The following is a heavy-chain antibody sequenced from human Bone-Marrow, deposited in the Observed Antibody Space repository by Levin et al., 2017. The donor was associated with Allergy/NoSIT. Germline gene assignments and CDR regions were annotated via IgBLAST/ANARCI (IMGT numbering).Heavy chain of an antibody. J-gene: IGHJ4*02. Sequence: GGSLRLSCKGSGSSFTSYWISWVRQMPGKGLEWMGRIDPSDAYTNYSPAFQGHVTISADTSINTSYLQWSSLKSSDTAMYYCARRLSSGWYSVDYWGQGTLVTVSS. CDR3: ARRLSSGWYSVDY. V-gene: IGHV5-10-1*01. CDR1: GSSFTSYW. CDR2: IDPSDAYT. D-gene: IGHD6-19*01.